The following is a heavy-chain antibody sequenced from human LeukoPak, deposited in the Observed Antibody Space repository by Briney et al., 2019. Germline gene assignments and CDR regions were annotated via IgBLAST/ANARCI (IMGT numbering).Heavy chain of an antibody. CDR1: GFTFSSNV. Sequence: GGSLRLSCVASGFTFSSNVMIWVRQAPGKGLEWVSSIPASGGSTYYADSVKGRFTISRDNSKNSLYLQMNSLRAEDTAVYYCAKVQGGGGYDLLDFDYWGQGTLVTVSS. D-gene: IGHD5-12*01. CDR2: IPASGGST. V-gene: IGHV3-23*01. J-gene: IGHJ4*02. CDR3: AKVQGGGGYDLLDFDY.